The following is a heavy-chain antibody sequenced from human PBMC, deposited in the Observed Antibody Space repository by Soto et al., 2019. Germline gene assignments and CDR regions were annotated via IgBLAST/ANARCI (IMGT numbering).Heavy chain of an antibody. D-gene: IGHD3-22*01. V-gene: IGHV1-69*13. CDR3: ARGSSPANYYDSSGSLGY. Sequence: SVKVSCKASGGTFSSYAISWVRQAPGQGLEWMGGIIPIFGTANYAQKFQGRVTITADESTSTAYMELSSLRSEDTAVYYCARGSSPANYYDSSGSLGYWGQGTLVT. J-gene: IGHJ4*02. CDR1: GGTFSSYA. CDR2: IIPIFGTA.